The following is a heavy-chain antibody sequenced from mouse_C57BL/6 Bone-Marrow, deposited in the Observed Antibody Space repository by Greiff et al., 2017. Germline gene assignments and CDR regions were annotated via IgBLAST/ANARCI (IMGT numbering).Heavy chain of an antibody. D-gene: IGHD2-1*01. J-gene: IGHJ1*03. CDR3: ARYGNYWYFDV. CDR2: IYPRSGNT. Sequence: VQLQQSGAELARPGASVKLSCKASGYTFTSYGISWVKQRTGQGLEWIGEIYPRSGNTYYNEKFKGTATLTAEKCSSTAYMELRSLTSEDSAVYFCARYGNYWYFDVWGTGTTVTVSS. V-gene: IGHV1-81*01. CDR1: GYTFTSYG.